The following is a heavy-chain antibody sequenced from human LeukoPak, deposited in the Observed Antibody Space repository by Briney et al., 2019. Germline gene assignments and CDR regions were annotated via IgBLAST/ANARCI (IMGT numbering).Heavy chain of an antibody. D-gene: IGHD5-18*01. Sequence: PGRSLRLSCVTSGFTFTDYAISWSRQAPGKGLEWVDFIRRIPSGGTTDDAASVKGRFTISRDNSKSIAYLKMSSLESEDAAMYYCTRGIGYTYGWSDWGQGTLVTVSS. J-gene: IGHJ4*02. CDR3: TRGIGYTYGWSD. CDR1: GFTFTDYA. CDR2: IRRIPSGGTT. V-gene: IGHV3-49*03.